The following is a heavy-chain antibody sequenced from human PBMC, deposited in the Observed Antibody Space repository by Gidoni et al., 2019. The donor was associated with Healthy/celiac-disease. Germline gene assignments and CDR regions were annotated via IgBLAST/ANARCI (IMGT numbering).Heavy chain of an antibody. CDR2: IMGSGGST. Sequence: EVQLLESGGGLVQPGGSLRLSCAASGFTFSSYAMSWVRQAPGKGLGWVSAIMGSGGSTYYADSVKGRFTISRDNSKNTLYLQMNSLRAEDTAVYYCAKGFGPYDFWSGYYTGIGGYYYGMDVWGQGTTVTVSS. CDR1: GFTFSSYA. V-gene: IGHV3-23*01. J-gene: IGHJ6*02. D-gene: IGHD3-3*01. CDR3: AKGFGPYDFWSGYYTGIGGYYYGMDV.